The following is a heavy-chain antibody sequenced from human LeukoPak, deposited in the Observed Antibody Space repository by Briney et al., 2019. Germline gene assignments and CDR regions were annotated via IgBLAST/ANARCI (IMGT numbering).Heavy chain of an antibody. J-gene: IGHJ1*01. CDR3: ARGQYYDSSGYHHAEYFQH. Sequence: SETLSLTCAVYGGSFSGYYWSWIRQAPGKGLEWIGEINHSGSTNYNPSLKSRVTISVDTSKNQFSLKLSSVTAADTAVYYCARGQYYDSSGYHHAEYFQHWGQGTLVTVSS. CDR1: GGSFSGYY. D-gene: IGHD3-22*01. CDR2: INHSGST. V-gene: IGHV4-34*01.